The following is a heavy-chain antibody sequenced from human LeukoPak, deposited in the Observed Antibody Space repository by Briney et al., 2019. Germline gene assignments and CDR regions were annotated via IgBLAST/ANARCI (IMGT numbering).Heavy chain of an antibody. CDR2: ISSSSSYI. Sequence: AGGPLRLSCAASGFTFSSYSMNWVRQAPGKGLEWVSSISSSSSYIYYADSVKGRFTISRDNAKNSLYLQMNSLRAEDTAVYYCARENSLDAFDIWGQGTMVTVSS. CDR3: ARENSLDAFDI. J-gene: IGHJ3*02. V-gene: IGHV3-21*01. CDR1: GFTFSSYS. D-gene: IGHD2-15*01.